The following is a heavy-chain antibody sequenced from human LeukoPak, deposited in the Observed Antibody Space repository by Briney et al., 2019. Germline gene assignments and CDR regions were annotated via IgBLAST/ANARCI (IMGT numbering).Heavy chain of an antibody. CDR1: GYTFTGYY. Sequence: ASVTVSRKASGYTFTGYYMHWVRQAPGQGLEWMGWINPNSGGTNYAQKFQGRVTMTRDTSISTAYMELSSLRSEDTAVYYCATGVRRYYDFWSGYYAAGNYYYGMDVWGQGTTVTVSS. J-gene: IGHJ6*02. V-gene: IGHV1-2*02. CDR3: ATGVRRYYDFWSGYYAAGNYYYGMDV. CDR2: INPNSGGT. D-gene: IGHD3-3*01.